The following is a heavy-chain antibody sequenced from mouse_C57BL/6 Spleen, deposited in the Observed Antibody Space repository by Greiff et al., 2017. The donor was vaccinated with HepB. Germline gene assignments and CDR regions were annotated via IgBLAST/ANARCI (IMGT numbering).Heavy chain of an antibody. CDR2: ISSGGSYT. J-gene: IGHJ2*01. V-gene: IGHV5-6*01. Sequence: EVKLMESGGDLVKPGGSLKLSCAASGFTFSSYGMSWVRQTPDKRLEWVATISSGGSYTYYPDSVKGRFTISRDNAKNTLYLQMSSLKSEDTAMYYCASLSTGTRYFDYWGQGTTLTVSS. CDR3: ASLSTGTRYFDY. D-gene: IGHD4-1*02. CDR1: GFTFSSYG.